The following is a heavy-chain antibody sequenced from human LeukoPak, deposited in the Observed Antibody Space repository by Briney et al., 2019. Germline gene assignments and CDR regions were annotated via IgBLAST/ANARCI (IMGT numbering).Heavy chain of an antibody. V-gene: IGHV3-23*01. J-gene: IGHJ4*02. CDR1: GFSFSSHA. D-gene: IGHD6-13*01. CDR3: AKDLAVAVFLAGDY. Sequence: PGASLRLSCAASGFSFSSHAMNWVRQAPGKGLEWVSSISGSSGSTYYTDSVKGRFTISRDNSKNTLYLQMNSLRAEDTAVYYCAKDLAVAVFLAGDYWGQGTLVTVSS. CDR2: ISGSSGST.